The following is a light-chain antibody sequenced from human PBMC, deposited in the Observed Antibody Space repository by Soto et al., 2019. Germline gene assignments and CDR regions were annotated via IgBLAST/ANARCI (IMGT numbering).Light chain of an antibody. CDR2: MIS. CDR1: QSLVHSDGNSY. CDR3: MQATHPYT. J-gene: IGKJ2*01. V-gene: IGKV2-24*01. Sequence: DFVMTQTPLSSPVTLGQPASISCRSSQSLVHSDGNSYLSWLHQRPGQPPRLLIYMISNRFSGVPDRFSGSGAGTDFTLKISSVEPEDVGVYYCMQATHPYTFGQGTKLEIK.